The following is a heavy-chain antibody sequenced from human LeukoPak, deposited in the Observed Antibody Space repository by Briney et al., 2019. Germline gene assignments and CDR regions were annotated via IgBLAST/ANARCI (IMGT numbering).Heavy chain of an antibody. J-gene: IGHJ6*02. CDR3: ARGLYGMDV. Sequence: PSQTLSLTCAVSGGSISSCGFSWSWIRQPTRKGLEWIGYIYHSGSTYYNPSLKSRVTISVDRSKNQFSLKLSSVTAADTAVYYRARGLYGMDVWGQGTTVTVSS. CDR1: GGSISSCGFS. V-gene: IGHV4-30-2*01. CDR2: IYHSGST.